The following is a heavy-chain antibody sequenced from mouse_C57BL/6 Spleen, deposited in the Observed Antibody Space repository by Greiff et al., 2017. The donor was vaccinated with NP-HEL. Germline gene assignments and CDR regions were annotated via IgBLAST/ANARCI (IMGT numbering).Heavy chain of an antibody. D-gene: IGHD2-5*01. J-gene: IGHJ2*01. CDR1: GYTFTSYW. V-gene: IGHV1-7*01. Sequence: VQLQQSGAELAKPGASVKLSCKASGYTFTSYWMHWVKQRPGQGLEWIGYINPSSGYTKYNQKFKDKATLTADNSSSTAYMQLSSLTYEDSAVYYCARSPDESNYEDYFDYWGQGTTLTVSS. CDR2: INPSSGYT. CDR3: ARSPDESNYEDYFDY.